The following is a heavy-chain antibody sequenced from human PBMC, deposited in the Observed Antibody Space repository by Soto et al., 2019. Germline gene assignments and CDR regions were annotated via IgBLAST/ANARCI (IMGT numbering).Heavy chain of an antibody. Sequence: GGSLRLSCAASGFTFSSYGMHWVRQAPGKGLEWVAVISYDGSNKYYADSVKGRFTISRDNSKNTLYLQMNSLRAEDTAVYYCAKDSNVLRYFDWSLRYYYYGMDVWGQGTTVTVSS. CDR3: AKDSNVLRYFDWSLRYYYYGMDV. CDR2: ISYDGSNK. J-gene: IGHJ6*02. CDR1: GFTFSSYG. D-gene: IGHD3-9*01. V-gene: IGHV3-30*18.